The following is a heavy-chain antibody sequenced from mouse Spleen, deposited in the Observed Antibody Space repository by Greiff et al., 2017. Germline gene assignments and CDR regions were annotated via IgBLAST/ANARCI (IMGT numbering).Heavy chain of an antibody. CDR1: GFSLTSYG. J-gene: IGHJ2*01. Sequence: VKLVESGPGLVAPSQSLSITCTVSGFSLTSYGVHWVRQPPGKGLEWLGVIWAGGSTNYNSALMSRLSISKDNSKSQVYLKMNSLQTDDTAMYYCARGPSGYPYFDYWGQGTTLTVSS. CDR3: ARGPSGYPYFDY. V-gene: IGHV2-9*02. D-gene: IGHD3-1*01. CDR2: IWAGGST.